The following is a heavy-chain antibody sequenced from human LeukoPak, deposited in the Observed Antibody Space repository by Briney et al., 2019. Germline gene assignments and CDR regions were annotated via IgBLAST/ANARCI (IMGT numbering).Heavy chain of an antibody. CDR1: GGSFSGYY. Sequence: SETLSLTCAVYGGSFSGYYWNWIRQPPGKGLEWIGEINHSGSTNYNPSLKSRVTISVDTSKNQFSLKLSSVTAADTAVYYCASLGGWFDPWGQGTLVTVFS. CDR2: INHSGST. J-gene: IGHJ5*02. V-gene: IGHV4-34*01. D-gene: IGHD4-23*01. CDR3: ASLGGWFDP.